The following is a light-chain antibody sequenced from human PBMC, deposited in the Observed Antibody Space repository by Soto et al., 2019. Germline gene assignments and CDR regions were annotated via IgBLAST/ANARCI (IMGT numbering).Light chain of an antibody. J-gene: IGKJ1*01. CDR3: QHYNSYSEA. V-gene: IGKV1-5*03. Sequence: DIQMTQSPSTLSGSVGDRVTITCRASQTISSWLAWYQQKPGKAPKLLIYKASTLKSGVPSRFSGSGSGTEFTLTISSLQPDDFATDYCQHYNSYSEACGQGTKVDLK. CDR1: QTISSW. CDR2: KAS.